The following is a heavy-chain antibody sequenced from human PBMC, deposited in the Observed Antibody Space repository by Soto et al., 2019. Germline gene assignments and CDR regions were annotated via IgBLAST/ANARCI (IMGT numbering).Heavy chain of an antibody. J-gene: IGHJ6*02. CDR3: ARDSRTARASAMDV. CDR1: GFIFSNFG. CDR2: VWSDGSNG. D-gene: IGHD6-6*01. Sequence: PVGSLRLSCAASGFIFSNFGMHWVRQAPGKGLEGVAGVWSDGSNGVSADSVKGRFTISSDNSKNTLYLQMTSLRAEDTAVYYCARDSRTARASAMDVWGQGTTVNVSS. V-gene: IGHV3-33*01.